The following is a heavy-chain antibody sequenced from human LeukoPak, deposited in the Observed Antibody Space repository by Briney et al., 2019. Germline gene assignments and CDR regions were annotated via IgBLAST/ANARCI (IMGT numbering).Heavy chain of an antibody. J-gene: IGHJ4*02. CDR2: ISGSGGTT. D-gene: IGHD3-10*01. Sequence: QAGGSLRLSCAASGFTVSSNYMSWVRQAPGKGLEWVSGISGSGGTTYYADSVKGRFTISRDNSKNTLYLQMNSLRAEDTAVYYCAEIRGGSGIDYWGQGTMVTVSS. V-gene: IGHV3-23*01. CDR3: AEIRGGSGIDY. CDR1: GFTVSSNY.